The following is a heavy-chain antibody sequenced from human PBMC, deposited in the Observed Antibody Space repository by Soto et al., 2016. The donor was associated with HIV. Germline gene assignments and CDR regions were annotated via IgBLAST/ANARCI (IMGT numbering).Heavy chain of an antibody. V-gene: IGHV3-20*04. CDR2: INWNGNST. Sequence: EVQLVESGGGVVRPGGSLRLSCTASGFTLDDYGMSWVRQAPGKGLEWVSAINWNGNSTDYAVTVKGRFTISRDNAKNSVYLQTDSLRADDTALYYCARGAFDVWGQGTMVSVSS. J-gene: IGHJ3*01. CDR3: ARGAFDV. CDR1: GFTLDDYG.